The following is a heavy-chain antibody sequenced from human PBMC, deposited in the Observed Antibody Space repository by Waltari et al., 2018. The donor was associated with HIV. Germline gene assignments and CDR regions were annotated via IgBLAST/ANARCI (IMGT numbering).Heavy chain of an antibody. J-gene: IGHJ6*02. CDR3: ARVPQVEGAYYYGMDV. V-gene: IGHV3-74*01. CDR1: GFTFSSYW. D-gene: IGHD2-15*01. CDR2: INRDGSST. Sequence: EVQLVESGGGLVQPGGSLRLSCAASGFTFSSYWMHWVRQAPGKGLVWVSRINRDGSSTSYADSVKGRFTISRDNAKNTLYLQMNSLRAEDTAVYYCARVPQVEGAYYYGMDVWGQGTTVTVSS.